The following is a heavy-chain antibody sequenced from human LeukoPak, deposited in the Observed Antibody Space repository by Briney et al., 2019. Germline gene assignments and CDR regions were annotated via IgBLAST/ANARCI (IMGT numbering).Heavy chain of an antibody. CDR3: ARTGDNRRPRNWFDP. CDR1: GYTSTSYG. V-gene: IGHV1-18*01. CDR2: ISAYNGNT. J-gene: IGHJ5*02. Sequence: ASVKVSCKASGYTSTSYGISWVRQAPGQGLQWMGWISAYNGNTNYAQKLQGRVTMTTDTSTSTAYMELRSLRSDDTAVYYCARTGDNRRPRNWFDPWGQGTLVTVSS. D-gene: IGHD3-16*01.